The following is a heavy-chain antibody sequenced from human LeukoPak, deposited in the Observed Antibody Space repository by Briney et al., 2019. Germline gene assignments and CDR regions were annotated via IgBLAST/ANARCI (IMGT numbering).Heavy chain of an antibody. Sequence: GGSLRLSCAASGFTFSSYAMSWVRQAPGKGLEWVSAISGSGGRTYYADSVKGRFTISRDNSKNTLYLQMNSLRAEDTAVYYCAKDLLSPIALRLFDYWGQGTLVTVSS. V-gene: IGHV3-23*01. J-gene: IGHJ4*02. CDR2: ISGSGGRT. D-gene: IGHD5-12*01. CDR1: GFTFSSYA. CDR3: AKDLLSPIALRLFDY.